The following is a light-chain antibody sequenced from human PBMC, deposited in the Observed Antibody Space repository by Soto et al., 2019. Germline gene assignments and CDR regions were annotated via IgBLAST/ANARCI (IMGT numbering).Light chain of an antibody. CDR3: QQYNSWPRT. J-gene: IGKJ4*01. CDR1: QSVYSN. CDR2: DAS. Sequence: EVVMTQSPATLSVSPGERATLSCRASQSVYSNLAWYQQKPGQAPRLLIYDASTRATGIPATFSGSGSGTELTLTISSLQSEDFAIYYCQQYNSWPRTFGGGTKVEIK. V-gene: IGKV3-15*01.